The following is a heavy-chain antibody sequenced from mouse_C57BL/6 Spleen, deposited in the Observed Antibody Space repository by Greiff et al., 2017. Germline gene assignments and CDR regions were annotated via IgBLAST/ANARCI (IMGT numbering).Heavy chain of an antibody. V-gene: IGHV1-39*01. CDR3: ARGYGSSYDYAMDY. CDR2: INPNYGTT. D-gene: IGHD1-1*01. Sequence: VQLQQSGPELVKPGASVKISCKASGYSFTDYNMNWVKQSNGKSLEWIGVINPNYGTTSYNQKFKGKATLTVDPSSSTAYMQLNSLTSEDSAVYYCARGYGSSYDYAMDYWGQGTSVTVSS. J-gene: IGHJ4*01. CDR1: GYSFTDYN.